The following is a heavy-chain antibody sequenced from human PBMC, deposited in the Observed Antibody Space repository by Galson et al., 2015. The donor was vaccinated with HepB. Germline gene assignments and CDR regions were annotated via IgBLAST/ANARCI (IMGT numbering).Heavy chain of an antibody. D-gene: IGHD3-10*01. Sequence: SLRLSCAASGFTLSSYWMSWVRQAPGKGLEWVANINQKGSEKYYVDSVKGRITISRDNAKNSLDLQMNSLRAEDTAVYYCARASGGAFDIWGQGTMVTVSS. CDR2: INQKGSEK. J-gene: IGHJ3*02. V-gene: IGHV3-7*05. CDR1: GFTLSSYW. CDR3: ARASGGAFDI.